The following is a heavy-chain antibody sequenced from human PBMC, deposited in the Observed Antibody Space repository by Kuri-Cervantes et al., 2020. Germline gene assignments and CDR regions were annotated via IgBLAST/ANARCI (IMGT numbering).Heavy chain of an antibody. CDR3: ARQLRYFDWSPPDAFDI. Sequence: GQSLKISCAASGFTFGSYWMHWVRQAPGKGLVWVSRINSDGSSTSYADSVKGRFTISRDNAKNTLYLQMNSLRAEDTAVYYCARQLRYFDWSPPDAFDIWGQGTMVTVSS. J-gene: IGHJ3*02. D-gene: IGHD3-9*01. V-gene: IGHV3-74*01. CDR2: INSDGSST. CDR1: GFTFGSYW.